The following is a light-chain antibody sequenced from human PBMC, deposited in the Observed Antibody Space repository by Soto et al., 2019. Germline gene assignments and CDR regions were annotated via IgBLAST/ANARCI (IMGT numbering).Light chain of an antibody. CDR3: QTWGTGIWV. Sequence: QLVLTQSPSASASLGASVKLTCTLSSGHSSYAIAWHQQQPEKGPRYLMKLNSDGSHSKGDGIPDRFSGSSSAAERYLTISSLQSEDEADYYCQTWGTGIWVFGGGTKLTVL. V-gene: IGLV4-69*01. CDR1: SGHSSYA. J-gene: IGLJ3*02. CDR2: LNSDGSH.